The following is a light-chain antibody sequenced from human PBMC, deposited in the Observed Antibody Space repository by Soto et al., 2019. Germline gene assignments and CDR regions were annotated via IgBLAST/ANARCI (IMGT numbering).Light chain of an antibody. J-gene: IGKJ4*02. Sequence: EMVLSQSPGTLSLSPGERATLSCRASQSFSNNYLAWYQQKPGQAPRLLIYGASNRATGIPDRFSGSGSGTDFTLTISRLEPEDFAVYYCQQYGSSGTFGRGTKVDNK. V-gene: IGKV3-20*01. CDR2: GAS. CDR3: QQYGSSGT. CDR1: QSFSNNY.